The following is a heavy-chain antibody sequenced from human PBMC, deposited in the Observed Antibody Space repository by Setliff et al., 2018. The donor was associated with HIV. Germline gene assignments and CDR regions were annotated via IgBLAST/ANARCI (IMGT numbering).Heavy chain of an antibody. Sequence: GSLRLSCAASGFTFSDYHMSWIRQAPGKGLEWVSYISSRGSTIYYADSVKGRFTISRDNAKNSLYLQMNSLRAEDTALYYCARYGQAHAVAGKSDYWGQGTLVTVSS. CDR3: ARYGQAHAVAGKSDY. J-gene: IGHJ4*02. V-gene: IGHV3-11*01. CDR1: GFTFSDYH. CDR2: ISSRGSTI. D-gene: IGHD6-19*01.